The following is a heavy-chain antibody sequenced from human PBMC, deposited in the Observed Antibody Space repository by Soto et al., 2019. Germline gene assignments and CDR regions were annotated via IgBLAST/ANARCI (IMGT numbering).Heavy chain of an antibody. CDR3: ARGTTAMANYYYYGMDV. J-gene: IGHJ6*02. CDR2: IYPGDSDT. CDR1: GYSFTSYW. Sequence: LGESLKISCKGSGYSFTSYWIGWVRQMPGKGLEWMGIIYPGDSDTRYSPSFQGQVTISADKSISTAYLQWSSLKASDTAMYYCARGTTAMANYYYYGMDVWGQGTTVTVSS. D-gene: IGHD5-18*01. V-gene: IGHV5-51*01.